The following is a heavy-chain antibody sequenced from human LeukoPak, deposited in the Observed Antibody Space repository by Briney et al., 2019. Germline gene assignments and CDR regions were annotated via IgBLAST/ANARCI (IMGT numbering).Heavy chain of an antibody. Sequence: ASVKVSCKASGYTFTGYYMHWVRQAPGQGLEWMGWINPNSGGTNYAQKFQGRVTMTRDTSISTAYMELSRLRSDDTAVYYCARAVADSSGYYYELLDYWGQGTLVTVSS. D-gene: IGHD3-22*01. V-gene: IGHV1-2*02. CDR2: INPNSGGT. J-gene: IGHJ4*02. CDR1: GYTFTGYY. CDR3: ARAVADSSGYYYELLDY.